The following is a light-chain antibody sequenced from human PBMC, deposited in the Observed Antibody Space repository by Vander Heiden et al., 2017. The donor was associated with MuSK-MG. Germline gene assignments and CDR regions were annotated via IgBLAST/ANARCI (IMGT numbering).Light chain of an antibody. V-gene: IGKV1-39*01. CDR1: QSISSY. Sequence: DIQMTQSPSSLSASVGDRVTITCRASQSISSYLNWYQQKPGKAPKLLIYAASSLQSGVPSRFSGSGYGTDFTLTISSRQPEDFATYYCQQSDSTLTWTFGQGTKVEIK. CDR3: QQSDSTLTWT. CDR2: AAS. J-gene: IGKJ1*01.